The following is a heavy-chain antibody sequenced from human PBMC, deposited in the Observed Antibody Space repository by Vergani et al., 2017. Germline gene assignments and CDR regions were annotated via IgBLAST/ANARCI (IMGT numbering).Heavy chain of an antibody. CDR3: AGPQGTSAYYYGGFDY. CDR2: ISASGAPT. Sequence: VEAGGGLVQPGGSLRLSCTASGFIFSTYAMSWVRQAPGKGLEWVSGISASGAPTYYADSVKGRVTISRDNSKNTLSLQMNSLTAEDTAIYYCAGPQGTSAYYYGGFDYWGQGILVTVSS. D-gene: IGHD3-22*01. V-gene: IGHV3-23*04. J-gene: IGHJ4*02. CDR1: GFIFSTYA.